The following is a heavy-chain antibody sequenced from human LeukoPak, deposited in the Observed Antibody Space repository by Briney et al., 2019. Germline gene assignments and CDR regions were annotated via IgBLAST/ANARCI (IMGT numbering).Heavy chain of an antibody. Sequence: SETLSLTCTVSGGSISSYYWSWIRQPPGKGLEWIGYIYYSGSTNYNPSLKSRVTISVDTSKNQFSLKLSSVTAADTAVYYCARADYDSSGYSDDYWGQGTLVTVSS. CDR2: IYYSGST. J-gene: IGHJ4*02. CDR3: ARADYDSSGYSDDY. CDR1: GGSISSYY. V-gene: IGHV4-59*08. D-gene: IGHD3-22*01.